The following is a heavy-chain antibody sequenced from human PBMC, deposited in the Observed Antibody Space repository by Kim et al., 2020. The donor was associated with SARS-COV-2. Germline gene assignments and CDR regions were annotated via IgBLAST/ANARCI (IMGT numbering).Heavy chain of an antibody. CDR2: INDSGST. D-gene: IGHD3-16*01. CDR3: AMGVPGY. J-gene: IGHJ4*02. Sequence: SETLSLTCAVYGGSFSGYQWSWIRQSPGKGLEWIGQINDSGSTNYNPSLKSRVTISVDTSKNQFSLKLTSVTAADTAVYYCAMGVPGYWGQGTLVTVSS. CDR1: GGSFSGYQ. V-gene: IGHV4-34*01.